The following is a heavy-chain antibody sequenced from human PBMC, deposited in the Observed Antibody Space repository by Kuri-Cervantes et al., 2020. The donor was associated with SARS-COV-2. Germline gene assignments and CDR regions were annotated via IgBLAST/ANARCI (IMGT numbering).Heavy chain of an antibody. J-gene: IGHJ4*02. Sequence: GESLKISCAASGFTLSSYDIHWVRQATGKGLEWVSGIGVVGDPYYPGSVKGRFTISRENAKNSLYLQMNSLRAGDTAVYYCARVDCSSTSCYYDYWGQGTLVTVSS. CDR3: ARVDCSSTSCYYDY. V-gene: IGHV3-13*05. D-gene: IGHD2-2*01. CDR1: GFTLSSYD. CDR2: IGVVGDP.